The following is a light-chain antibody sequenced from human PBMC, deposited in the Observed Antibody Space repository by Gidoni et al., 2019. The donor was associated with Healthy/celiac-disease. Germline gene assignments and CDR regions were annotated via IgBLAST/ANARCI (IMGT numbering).Light chain of an antibody. CDR3: QQRYSTPWT. V-gene: IGKV1-39*01. CDR1: QSISSY. Sequence: DIQMTQSPSPLSASVGDRVTITCRASQSISSYLNWYQQKPGKAPKLLIYAASSLQSGVPSRFSGSGSGTDFTLTISSLQPEDFATYYCQQRYSTPWTFGQGTKVEIK. J-gene: IGKJ1*01. CDR2: AAS.